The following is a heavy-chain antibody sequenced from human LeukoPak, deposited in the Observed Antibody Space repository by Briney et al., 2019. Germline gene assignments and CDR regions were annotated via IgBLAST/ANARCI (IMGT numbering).Heavy chain of an antibody. CDR3: ARGNWGYFTD. Sequence: ASETLSLTCTVSGGSISSGGYYWSWIRQPPGKGLEWIGYIYHSGSTYYNPSLKSRVSISLDRSKNQFALQLTSVTAADTAMYLCARGNWGYFTDWGQGTLVTVSS. D-gene: IGHD3-3*01. J-gene: IGHJ4*02. CDR1: GGSISSGGYY. V-gene: IGHV4-30-2*01. CDR2: IYHSGST.